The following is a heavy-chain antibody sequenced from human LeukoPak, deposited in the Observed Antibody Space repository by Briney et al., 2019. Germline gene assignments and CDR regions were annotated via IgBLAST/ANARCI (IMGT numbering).Heavy chain of an antibody. D-gene: IGHD2-8*02. CDR2: ISGSGGST. J-gene: IGHJ4*02. CDR3: ATYRQVLLPFES. CDR1: GFTFSSYA. V-gene: IGHV3-23*01. Sequence: PGGSLRLSCAASGFTFSSYAMSWVRQAPGEGLEGVSAISGSGGSTYYADSVKGRFTISRDNSKSTLSLQMNSLRAEDTAIYYCATYRQVLLPFESWGQGTLVTVSS.